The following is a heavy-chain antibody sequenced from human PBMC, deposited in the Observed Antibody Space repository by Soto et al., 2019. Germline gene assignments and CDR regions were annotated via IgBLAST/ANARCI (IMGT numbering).Heavy chain of an antibody. D-gene: IGHD2-2*01. J-gene: IGHJ4*02. CDR1: VACISIGDSS. Sequence: ASETLCIPCAFSVACISIGDSSRSGIRERPGQGLEWIGYIFHTGSTYYNPSLKSRVTISLDSSKNQFSLKLTSATAADTAVYFCAREAHCTSATCFIHFDSWGQGSMVTVSS. CDR3: AREAHCTSATCFIHFDS. V-gene: IGHV4-31*11. CDR2: IFHTGST.